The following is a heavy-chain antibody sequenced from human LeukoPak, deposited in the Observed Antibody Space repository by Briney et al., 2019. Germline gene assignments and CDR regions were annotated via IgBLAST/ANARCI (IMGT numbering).Heavy chain of an antibody. D-gene: IGHD3-9*01. V-gene: IGHV3-7*01. CDR2: IKQDESEK. CDR1: GFTFSSYW. Sequence: GGSLRLSFAASGFTFSSYWMSWVRQAPGKGLEWVANIKQDESEKYYVDSVKGRFTISRDNAKNSLYLQMNSLRAEDTAVYYCARDQDYDILTGYYDYWGQGTLVTVSS. J-gene: IGHJ4*02. CDR3: ARDQDYDILTGYYDY.